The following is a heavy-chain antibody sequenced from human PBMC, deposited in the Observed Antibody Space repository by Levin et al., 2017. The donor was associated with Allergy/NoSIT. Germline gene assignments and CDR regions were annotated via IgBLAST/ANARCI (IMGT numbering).Heavy chain of an antibody. J-gene: IGHJ4*02. CDR3: AKDVVFGTSSWSLDF. CDR2: ISYDAGDK. V-gene: IGHV3-30*18. CDR1: GFSFRSFG. Sequence: GGSLRLSCAASGFSFRSFGIHWVRQAPGKGLEWVAVISYDAGDKYYADSVKGRFTISRDNTKNTLYLQMNSLRSEDAAVYYCAKDVVFGTSSWSLDFWGQGTLVTVSS. D-gene: IGHD6-13*01.